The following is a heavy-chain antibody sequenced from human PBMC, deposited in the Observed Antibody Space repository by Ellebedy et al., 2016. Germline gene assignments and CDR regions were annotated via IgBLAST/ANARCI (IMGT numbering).Heavy chain of an antibody. CDR1: GGSFSGYY. J-gene: IGHJ4*02. CDR2: INHSGST. V-gene: IGHV4-34*01. Sequence: SETLSLTCAVYGGSFSGYYWSWIRQPPGKGLEWIGEINHSGSTNYNPSLKSRVTISVDTSKNQFSLKLSSVTAADTAVYYCARGPDIVLMVYAKGAFDYWGQGTLVTVSS. CDR3: ARGPDIVLMVYAKGAFDY. D-gene: IGHD2-8*01.